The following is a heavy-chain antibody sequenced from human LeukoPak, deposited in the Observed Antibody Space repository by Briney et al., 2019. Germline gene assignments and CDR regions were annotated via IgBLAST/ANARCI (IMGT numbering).Heavy chain of an antibody. D-gene: IGHD2-8*01. V-gene: IGHV4-30-4*02. CDR1: GGSISSGDYY. J-gene: IGHJ6*03. Sequence: SETLSLTCTVSGGSISSGDYYWSWIRQPPGKGLEWIGYIYCSGSTYYNPSLKSRVTISVDTSKNQFSLKLSSVTAADTAVYYCAREDKLGYCTNGVCVGDYYYYMDVWGKGTTVTVSS. CDR2: IYCSGST. CDR3: AREDKLGYCTNGVCVGDYYYYMDV.